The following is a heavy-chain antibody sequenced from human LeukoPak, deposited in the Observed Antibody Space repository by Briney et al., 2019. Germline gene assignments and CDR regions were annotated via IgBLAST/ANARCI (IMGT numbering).Heavy chain of an antibody. D-gene: IGHD3-22*01. V-gene: IGHV1-2*02. Sequence: ASVKVSCKASGYTFTGYYMHWVRQAPGQGLEWMGWINPNSGGTNYAQKFQGRVTMTRDTSISTAYMELSRLRSDDTAVYYCARDQGRTHSIYDSSGYFDYWGQGTLVTVSS. CDR2: INPNSGGT. CDR3: ARDQGRTHSIYDSSGYFDY. CDR1: GYTFTGYY. J-gene: IGHJ4*02.